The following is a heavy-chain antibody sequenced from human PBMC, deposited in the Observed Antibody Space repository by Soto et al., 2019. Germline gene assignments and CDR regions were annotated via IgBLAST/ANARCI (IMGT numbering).Heavy chain of an antibody. CDR3: ASIKRGYGDYGY. CDR1: GGSISSSSYY. D-gene: IGHD4-17*01. Sequence: SETLSLTCTVSGGSISSSSYYWGWIRQPPGKGLEWIGSIYYSGSTYYNPSLKSRVTISVDTSKNQFSLKLSSVTAADTAVYYCASIKRGYGDYGYWGQGTLVTVSS. V-gene: IGHV4-39*01. CDR2: IYYSGST. J-gene: IGHJ4*02.